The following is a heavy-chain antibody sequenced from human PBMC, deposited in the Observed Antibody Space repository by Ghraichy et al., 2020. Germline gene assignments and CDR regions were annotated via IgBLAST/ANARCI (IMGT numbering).Heavy chain of an antibody. J-gene: IGHJ4*02. CDR3: VRKLIDYGDRGAFDY. Sequence: SETLSLTCTVSGGSISSGDYYWSWIRQPPGKGLEWIGYIYYSGSTYYNPSLKSRVTISVDTSKNQFSLKLSSVTAADTAVYYCVRKLIDYGDRGAFDYWGQGTLVTVSS. CDR2: IYYSGST. D-gene: IGHD4-17*01. CDR1: GGSISSGDYY. V-gene: IGHV4-30-4*01.